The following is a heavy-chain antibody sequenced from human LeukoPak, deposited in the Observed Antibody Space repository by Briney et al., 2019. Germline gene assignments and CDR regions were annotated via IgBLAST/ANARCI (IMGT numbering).Heavy chain of an antibody. D-gene: IGHD1-26*01. J-gene: IGHJ4*02. CDR3: ARVRAGGYFDY. CDR1: GASINSSNFY. Sequence: SETLSLTCTVSGASINSSNFYWGWIRQPPGKGLEWIANIYDRGSTYYNPSLKSRVTISVDTSKNQFSLRLSSVTAADTAVYYCARVRAGGYFDYWGQGTLVTVSS. V-gene: IGHV4-39*01. CDR2: IYDRGST.